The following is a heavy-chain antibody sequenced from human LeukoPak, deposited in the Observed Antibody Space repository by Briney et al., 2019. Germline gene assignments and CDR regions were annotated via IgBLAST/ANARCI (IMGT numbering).Heavy chain of an antibody. CDR1: GGPINSYY. J-gene: IGHJ4*02. D-gene: IGHD2-15*01. Sequence: SETLSLTCTVSGGPINSYYWSWIRQPPGKGLEWIGYIYYSGSTNYNPSLKSRVTISVDTSKNQFSLKLSSVTAADTAVYYCARTSCSGGSCYLIDYWGQGTLVTVSS. CDR2: IYYSGST. CDR3: ARTSCSGGSCYLIDY. V-gene: IGHV4-59*08.